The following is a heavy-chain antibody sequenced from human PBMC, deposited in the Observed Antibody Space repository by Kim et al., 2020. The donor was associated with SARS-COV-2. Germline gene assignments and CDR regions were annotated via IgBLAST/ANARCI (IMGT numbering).Heavy chain of an antibody. CDR3: ASEGHYYDSSGFPRRGYYYYGMDV. J-gene: IGHJ6*02. V-gene: IGHV4-34*01. CDR1: GGSFSGYY. CDR2: INHSGST. D-gene: IGHD3-22*01. Sequence: SETLSLTCAVYGGSFSGYYWSWIRQPPGKGLEWIGEINHSGSTNYNPSLKSRVTISVDTSKNQFSLKLSSVTAADTAVYYCASEGHYYDSSGFPRRGYYYYGMDVWGQGTTVTVSS.